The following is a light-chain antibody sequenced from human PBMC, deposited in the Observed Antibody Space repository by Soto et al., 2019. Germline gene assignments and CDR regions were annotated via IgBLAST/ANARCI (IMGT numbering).Light chain of an antibody. J-gene: IGLJ3*02. CDR3: CSYAGSSTWV. Sequence: QSALTQPASVSGSPGQSITISCIGTSSDVGMYDFVSWYQQHPGKAPKLIIHEASKRPSGISARFSGSKSGNTASLTISGLQAEDEGDYFCCSYAGSSTWVFGGGTQLTVL. CDR2: EAS. CDR1: SSDVGMYDF. V-gene: IGLV2-23*01.